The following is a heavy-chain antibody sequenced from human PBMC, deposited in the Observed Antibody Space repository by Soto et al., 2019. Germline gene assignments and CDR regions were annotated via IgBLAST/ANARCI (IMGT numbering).Heavy chain of an antibody. CDR1: GGSISSYY. CDR3: ARVWGGAFDI. CDR2: IYYSGST. Sequence: QVQLQESGPGLVKPSETLSLTCTVSGGSISSYYWSWIRQPPGKGLEWIGYIYYSGSTTYNPSLKRRVPISVDTSKTQFARKLSSVTAADTAVYYCARVWGGAFDIWGQGTMVTVSS. J-gene: IGHJ3*02. D-gene: IGHD3-10*01. V-gene: IGHV4-59*01.